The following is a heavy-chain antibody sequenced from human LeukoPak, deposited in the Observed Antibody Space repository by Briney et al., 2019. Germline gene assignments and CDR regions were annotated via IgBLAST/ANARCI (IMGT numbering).Heavy chain of an antibody. J-gene: IGHJ4*02. Sequence: GGSLRLSCAASGFTFSSYEMNWVRQAPGKGLEWVAVISYDGSEKYYADSVKGRFTISRDNSRNTLYLQMNSLRAEDTAVYYCARGLQNYYGSGSYFDYWGQGTLVTVSS. CDR1: GFTFSSYE. D-gene: IGHD3-10*01. CDR3: ARGLQNYYGSGSYFDY. V-gene: IGHV3-30*03. CDR2: ISYDGSEK.